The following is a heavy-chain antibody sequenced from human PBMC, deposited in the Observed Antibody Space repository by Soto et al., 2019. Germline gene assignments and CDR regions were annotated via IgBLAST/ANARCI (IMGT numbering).Heavy chain of an antibody. J-gene: IGHJ5*02. CDR3: ARAGYDFWSSYPNWFDP. Sequence: ASVKVSCKASXYTFTTYAIXWVRXAXXXXLEWMGWINADNGNTKYSQSFQGRVTITRDTSASTAYMELSSLRSEDTAVYYCARAGYDFWSSYPNWFDPWGQGTLVTVSS. CDR1: XYTFTTYA. CDR2: INADNGNT. V-gene: IGHV1-3*01. D-gene: IGHD3-3*01.